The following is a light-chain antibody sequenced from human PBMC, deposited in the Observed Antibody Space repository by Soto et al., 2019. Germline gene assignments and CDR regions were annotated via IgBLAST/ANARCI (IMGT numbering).Light chain of an antibody. Sequence: DIQMTQSPSSLSASVGDRVTITCRATQSISSFLHWYQQKPGKAPKLLIYAASNLQSGVPSRFSGSGSGADFTLTISSLQPEDFATYYCQQSFSTSVTFGPGTKVDIK. CDR2: AAS. CDR1: QSISSF. V-gene: IGKV1-39*01. J-gene: IGKJ3*01. CDR3: QQSFSTSVT.